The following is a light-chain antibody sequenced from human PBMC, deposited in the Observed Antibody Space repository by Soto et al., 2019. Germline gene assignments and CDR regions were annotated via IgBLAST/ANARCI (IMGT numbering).Light chain of an antibody. J-gene: IGKJ1*01. CDR1: QSVSSN. CDR3: QQYYNWPRT. CDR2: GAS. Sequence: EIVMTQSPATLSVSPVERATLSCRASQSVSSNLAWYQQKPGQAPRLLIYGASTRATGIPARFSGSGSGTEFTLTISSLQSEDFAVYYCQQYYNWPRTCGQGTKGDIK. V-gene: IGKV3-15*01.